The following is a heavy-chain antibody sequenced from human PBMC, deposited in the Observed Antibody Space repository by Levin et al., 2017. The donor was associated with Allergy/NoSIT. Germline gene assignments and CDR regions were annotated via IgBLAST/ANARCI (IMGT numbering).Heavy chain of an antibody. CDR1: GFSFKDAW. D-gene: IGHD1/OR15-1a*01. CDR2: IRTTAGGGTT. J-gene: IGHJ4*02. Sequence: PGESLKISCEVSGFSFKDAWMNWVRQAPGKGLEWVGRIRTTAGGGTTDYAAPVNGRLIISRDDSKNMVYLQLNSLRVEDTAGYYCTTGPTLTIVEPGSNKEQRDFWGQGTLVTVSS. CDR3: TTGPTLTIVEPGSNKEQRDF. V-gene: IGHV3-15*07.